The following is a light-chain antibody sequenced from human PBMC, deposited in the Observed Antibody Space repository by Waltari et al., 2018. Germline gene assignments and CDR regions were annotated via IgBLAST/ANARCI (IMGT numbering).Light chain of an antibody. J-gene: IGKJ2*01. CDR1: QSISTY. V-gene: IGKV1-16*01. CDR2: AAA. Sequence: DIQLTQSPSSLAGSGGDRVTSTCRASQSISTYLAWFQQKPGKAPKSLIYAAARLQSEVPSRFSGSGSGTEFTLPISSLQPEDFATYYCPPYDDSPYTFGQGTKLEIK. CDR3: PPYDDSPYT.